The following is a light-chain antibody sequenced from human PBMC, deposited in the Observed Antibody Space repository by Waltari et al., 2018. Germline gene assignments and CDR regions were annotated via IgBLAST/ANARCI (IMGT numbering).Light chain of an antibody. CDR3: SSYSTTNTLI. CDR1: SGDIGPYNY. CDR2: DVS. J-gene: IGLJ2*01. Sequence: QSALTQPAPVSGSPGQSIPISCTGPSGDIGPYNYVSWYQQYTDRAPELLIYDVSHRPSRISNRFSGSKSGYTASLTISDLQAEDEADYFCSSYSTTNTLIFGGGTRLTV. V-gene: IGLV2-14*03.